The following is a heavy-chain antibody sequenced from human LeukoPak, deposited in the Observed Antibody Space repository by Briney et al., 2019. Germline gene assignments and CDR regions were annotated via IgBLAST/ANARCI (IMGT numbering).Heavy chain of an antibody. D-gene: IGHD3-10*01. V-gene: IGHV3-23*01. CDR1: GFTFDNYA. Sequence: GGSLRLSCTASGFTFDNYAMIWVRQAPGKGLEWVSVISGSGDGTYSADSVRGRFTISRDNSKNTLYLEMSSLRVEDTAVYYCARDRFGVFDYWGPGSLVTVSS. J-gene: IGHJ4*02. CDR2: ISGSGDGT. CDR3: ARDRFGVFDY.